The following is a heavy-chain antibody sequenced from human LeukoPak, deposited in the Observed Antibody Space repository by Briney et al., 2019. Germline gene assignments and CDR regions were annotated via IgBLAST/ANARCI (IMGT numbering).Heavy chain of an antibody. CDR2: IYYSGST. D-gene: IGHD6-19*01. Sequence: SETLSLTCTVSGGSISSYYWSWIRQPSGKGLEWIGYIYYSGSTNYNPSLKSRVTISVDTSKNQFSLKLSSVTAADTAVYYCARLIAVAAGFDYWGQGTLVTVSS. CDR1: GGSISSYY. J-gene: IGHJ4*02. V-gene: IGHV4-59*08. CDR3: ARLIAVAAGFDY.